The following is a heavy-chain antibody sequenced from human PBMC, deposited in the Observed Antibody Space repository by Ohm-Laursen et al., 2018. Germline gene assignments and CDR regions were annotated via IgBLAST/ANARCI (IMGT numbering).Heavy chain of an antibody. Sequence: SLRLSCAASGFTFSSYWMHWVRQAPGKGLVWVSRINSDGSSTTYADSVKGRFIISRDNARNSLYLQMNSLRAEDTAVYYCAGGITIFGVVKLWGQGTLVTVSS. V-gene: IGHV3-74*01. CDR2: INSDGSST. CDR1: GFTFSSYW. J-gene: IGHJ4*02. CDR3: AGGITIFGVVKL. D-gene: IGHD3-3*01.